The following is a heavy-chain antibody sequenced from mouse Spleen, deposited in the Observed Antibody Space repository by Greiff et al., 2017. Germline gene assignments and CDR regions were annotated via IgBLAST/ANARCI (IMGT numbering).Heavy chain of an antibody. J-gene: IGHJ1*01. D-gene: IGHD2-4*01. CDR2: ISGGGSYT. CDR3: ARHKDYDYDWYFDV. Sequence: EVMLVESGGGLVKPGGSLKLSCAASGFTFSSYGMSWVRQTPEKRLEWVATISGGGSYTYYPDSVKGRFTISRDNAKNNLYLQMSSLRSEDTALYYCARHKDYDYDWYFDVWGAGTTVTVSS. V-gene: IGHV5-9-2*01. CDR1: GFTFSSYG.